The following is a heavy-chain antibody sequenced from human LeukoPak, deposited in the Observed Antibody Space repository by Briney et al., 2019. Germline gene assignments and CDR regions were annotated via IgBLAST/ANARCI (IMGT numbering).Heavy chain of an antibody. D-gene: IGHD1-26*01. CDR2: FDPRDGDS. CDR1: GCTLTKRS. CDR3: ATTPLYQIEGATVPLPFYYFYYMDV. J-gene: IGHJ6*03. V-gene: IGHV1-24*01. Sequence: ASVKVSCKLSGCTLTKRSVHWVRQAPGKGLGWVGGFDPRDGDSDYAQKFQGRAAMTEDTFTDTAFLEVSSLTSDDTAVYYCATTPLYQIEGATVPLPFYYFYYMDVWGSGTAVIVSS.